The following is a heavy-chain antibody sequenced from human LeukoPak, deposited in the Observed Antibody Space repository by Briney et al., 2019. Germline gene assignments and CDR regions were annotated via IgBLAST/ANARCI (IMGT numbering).Heavy chain of an antibody. CDR3: AKDPAAGEVNWFDP. J-gene: IGHJ5*02. CDR1: GFTFSSYA. D-gene: IGHD6-13*01. CDR2: ISGSGGST. V-gene: IGHV3-23*01. Sequence: GALRLSCAASGFTFSSYAMSWVRQAPGKGLEWVSAISGSGGSTYYADSVKGRFTISRDNSKNTLYLQMNSLRAEDTAVYYYAKDPAAGEVNWFDPWGQGTLVTVSS.